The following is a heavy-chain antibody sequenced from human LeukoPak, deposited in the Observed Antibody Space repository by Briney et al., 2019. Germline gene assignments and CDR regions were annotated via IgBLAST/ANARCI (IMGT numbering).Heavy chain of an antibody. J-gene: IGHJ4*02. Sequence: SEALSLTCTVSGGSISSHYWSWIRQPPGKGLERIGYIFYSGNTNYNPSLKSRVTISIDTSKTQFSLKLSSVTAADTAVYYCARGRYSSSWYYWGQGALVTVSS. CDR2: IFYSGNT. CDR1: GGSISSHY. V-gene: IGHV4-59*11. CDR3: ARGRYSSSWYY. D-gene: IGHD6-13*01.